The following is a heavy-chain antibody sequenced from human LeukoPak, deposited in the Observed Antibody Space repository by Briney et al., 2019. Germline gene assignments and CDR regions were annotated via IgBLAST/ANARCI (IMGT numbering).Heavy chain of an antibody. CDR1: GFTFSSYA. CDR3: ASQRRVTAAA. CDR2: ISSSSSYI. J-gene: IGHJ4*02. D-gene: IGHD6-13*01. V-gene: IGHV3-21*01. Sequence: GGSLRLSCAASGFTFSSYAMHWVRQAPGKGLEWVSSISSSSSYIYYADSVKGRFTISRDNAKNSLYLQMNSLRAEDTAVYYCASQRRVTAAAWGQGTLVTVSS.